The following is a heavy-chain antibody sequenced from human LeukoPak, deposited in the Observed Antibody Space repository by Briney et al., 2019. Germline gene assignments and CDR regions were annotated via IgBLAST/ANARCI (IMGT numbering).Heavy chain of an antibody. D-gene: IGHD3-22*01. V-gene: IGHV3-7*01. CDR1: GFTFSSYW. CDR2: IKQDGSEK. CDR3: AREGSSGYTNWFDP. J-gene: IGHJ5*02. Sequence: GGSLRLSCAASGFTFSSYWMSWVRQAQGKGMEWVANIKQDGSEKYYVDSVKGRFTISRDNAKNSLYLQMNSLRAEDTAVYYCAREGSSGYTNWFDPWGQGTLVTVSS.